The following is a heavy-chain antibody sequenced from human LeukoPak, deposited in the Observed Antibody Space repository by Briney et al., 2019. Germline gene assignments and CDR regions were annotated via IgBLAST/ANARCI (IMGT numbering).Heavy chain of an antibody. Sequence: SQTLSLTCAISGDSVYSNSAGWSWIRQSPSRGGEWLGRTYYRDKWYNDYAVSAKSRIIINPDASKNQFSLQLNCVTHEDTAVDFRGRGGGAITTWGQGTLLTVSS. CDR3: GRGGGAITT. D-gene: IGHD3-16*01. CDR2: TYYRDKWYN. CDR1: GDSVYSNSAG. V-gene: IGHV6-1*01. J-gene: IGHJ5*02.